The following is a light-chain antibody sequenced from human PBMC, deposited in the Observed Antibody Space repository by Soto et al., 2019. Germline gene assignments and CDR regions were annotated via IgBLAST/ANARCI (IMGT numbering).Light chain of an antibody. CDR2: LGS. CDR3: MQALQTPLT. Sequence: EIVMTQSPLSLSVTPGESASISCRSSQSLLHSNGYSYFDWYLQKPGQSPQLLIYLGSNRASGVPDRFSGSGSGTDFTLKISRVEAEYVGVYYCMQALQTPLTFGQGTRLEIK. V-gene: IGKV2-28*01. J-gene: IGKJ5*01. CDR1: QSLLHSNGYSY.